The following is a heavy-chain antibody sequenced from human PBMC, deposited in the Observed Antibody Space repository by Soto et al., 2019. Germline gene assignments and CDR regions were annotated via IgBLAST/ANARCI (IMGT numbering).Heavy chain of an antibody. CDR3: ARGYIAATRFDP. CDR1: GDSVSSNSAA. D-gene: IGHD6-13*01. V-gene: IGHV6-1*01. CDR2: TYYRSKWYN. J-gene: IGHJ5*02. Sequence: KQSQTLSLTCAISGDSVSSNSAAWNWIRQSPSTVLEWLGRTYYRSKWYNDYALSVKSRITINPDTSKNQFFLQLNSVTPEDAGVYYCARGYIAATRFDPWGQGTLVTVSS.